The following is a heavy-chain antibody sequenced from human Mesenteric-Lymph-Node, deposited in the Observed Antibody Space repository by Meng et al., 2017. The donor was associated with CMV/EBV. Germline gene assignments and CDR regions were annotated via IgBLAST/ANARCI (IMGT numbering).Heavy chain of an antibody. CDR3: ARGVHGRYCSTTTCYPVNY. D-gene: IGHD2-2*01. Sequence: SETLSLTCTVSGYSISSGYSWGWIRQPPGKGLEWIGGIYHSASTYYNPSLKSRGTISVDTSKDQLSLILDSVTAADTAVYYCARGVHGRYCSTTTCYPVNYWGQGTLVTVSS. CDR1: GYSISSGYS. J-gene: IGHJ4*02. V-gene: IGHV4-38-2*02. CDR2: IYHSAST.